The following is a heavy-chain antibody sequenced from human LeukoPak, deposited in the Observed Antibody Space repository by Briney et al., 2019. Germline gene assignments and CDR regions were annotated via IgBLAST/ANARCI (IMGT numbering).Heavy chain of an antibody. CDR1: GFTFSSYS. CDR2: ISSSSSTI. CDR3: ARVSQWLDYYYYGMDV. V-gene: IGHV3-48*02. Sequence: GGSLRLSCAASGFTFSSYSMNWVRQAPGKGLEWVSYISSSSSTIYYADSVKGRFTISRDNAKNSLYLQMNSLRDEDTAVYYCARVSQWLDYYYYGMDVWGQGTTVTVSS. J-gene: IGHJ6*02. D-gene: IGHD6-19*01.